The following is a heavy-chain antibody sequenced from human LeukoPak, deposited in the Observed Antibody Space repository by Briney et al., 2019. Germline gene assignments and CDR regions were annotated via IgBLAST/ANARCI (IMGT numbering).Heavy chain of an antibody. D-gene: IGHD4-23*01. V-gene: IGHV3-30*03. CDR3: VLGHYGGVFDY. CDR1: GFTFSTYG. Sequence: PGGSLRLSCAASGFTFSTYGMHWVRQAPGKGLEWVAVISYDGGKQYYPDSAKGRFTISRDNSKNSLYLQLNSLRTEDTAMYYCVLGHYGGVFDYWGQGALVTVSS. CDR2: ISYDGGKQ. J-gene: IGHJ4*02.